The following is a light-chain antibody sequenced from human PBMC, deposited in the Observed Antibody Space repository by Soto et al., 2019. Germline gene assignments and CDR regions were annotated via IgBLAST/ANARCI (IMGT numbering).Light chain of an antibody. J-gene: IGLJ3*02. V-gene: IGLV2-8*01. CDR2: EVY. CDR1: FNDIGGYHY. CDR3: SSYVGSNNLV. Sequence: QSVLTQPPSASGSPGQSVTISCTGTFNDIGGYHYVSWYQQRPGKAPKVIIYEVYKRPSGVPDRFSGSKSGTTASLTVSGLQADDEADYYCSSYVGSNNLVFGGGTKLTVL.